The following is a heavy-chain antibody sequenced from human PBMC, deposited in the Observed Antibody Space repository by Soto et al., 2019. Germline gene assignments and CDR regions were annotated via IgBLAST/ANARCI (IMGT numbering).Heavy chain of an antibody. CDR1: GGSISIYY. V-gene: IGHV4-59*01. CDR3: ARVGSGFVRGFDY. D-gene: IGHD5-12*01. J-gene: IGHJ4*02. Sequence: SETLSLTXSVSGGSISIYYWAWIRQSPGRGLEWIGDIYYTGSTNYNPSLESRVTISLDTSKNQFSLRLTSVTAADTAVYYCARVGSGFVRGFDYWGQGTLVTVSS. CDR2: IYYTGST.